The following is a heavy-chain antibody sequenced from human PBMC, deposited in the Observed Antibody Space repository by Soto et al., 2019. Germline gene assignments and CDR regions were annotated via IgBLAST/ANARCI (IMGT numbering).Heavy chain of an antibody. J-gene: IGHJ6*03. D-gene: IGHD6-13*01. CDR3: ARAAADYYYYYYYMDV. V-gene: IGHV1-8*02. Sequence: ASVKVSCKASGYTFTGYYMHWVRQATGQGLEWMGWMNPNSGNTGYAQKFQGRVTMTRNTSISTAYMELSSLRSEDAAVYCCARAAADYYYYYYYMDVWGKGTTVTVSS. CDR2: MNPNSGNT. CDR1: GYTFTGYY.